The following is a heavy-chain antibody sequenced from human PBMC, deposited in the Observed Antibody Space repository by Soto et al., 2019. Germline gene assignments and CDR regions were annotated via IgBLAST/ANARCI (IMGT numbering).Heavy chain of an antibody. CDR1: GYSFTSYW. J-gene: IGHJ6*02. CDR2: IYPGDSDT. CDR3: ARQAARVSSYYYGMDV. V-gene: IGHV5-51*01. D-gene: IGHD2-8*01. Sequence: GESLKISCKGSGYSFTSYWIGWVRQMPGKGLEWMGIIYPGDSDTRYSPSFQGQVTISADKSISTAYLQWSSLKASDTAMYYCARQAARVSSYYYGMDVWGQGTTVTVSS.